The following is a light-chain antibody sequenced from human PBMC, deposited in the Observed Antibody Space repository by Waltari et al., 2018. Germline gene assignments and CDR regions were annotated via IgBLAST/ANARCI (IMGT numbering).Light chain of an antibody. Sequence: QSALTQPRSVSGSPGQSVTISCTGTNSYVGGYNYVSWYQHHPGKAPKLMIYDVSKRPSGVPDRCSGSKSGNTASLTISGLQAEDEADYYCCSYAGSYTYVFGTGTKVTVL. CDR3: CSYAGSYTYV. V-gene: IGLV2-11*01. J-gene: IGLJ1*01. CDR2: DVS. CDR1: NSYVGGYNY.